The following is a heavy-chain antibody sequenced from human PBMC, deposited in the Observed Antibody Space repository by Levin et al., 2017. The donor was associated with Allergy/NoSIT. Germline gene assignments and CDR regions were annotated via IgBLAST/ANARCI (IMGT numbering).Heavy chain of an antibody. CDR3: ARGASIRYPNWFDP. J-gene: IGHJ5*02. CDR2: IYYSGST. Sequence: SETLSLTCTVSGGSISSYYWSWIRQPPGKGLEWIGYIYYSGSTNYNPSLKSRVTISVDTSKNQFSLKLSSVTAADTAVYYCARGASIRYPNWFDPWGQGTLVTVSS. V-gene: IGHV4-59*01. CDR1: GGSISSYY. D-gene: IGHD3-9*01.